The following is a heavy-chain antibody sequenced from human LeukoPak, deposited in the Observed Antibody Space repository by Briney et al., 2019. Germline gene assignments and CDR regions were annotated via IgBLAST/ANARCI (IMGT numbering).Heavy chain of an antibody. CDR3: AKEGQQLVRGNWFDP. CDR2: ISGSGGST. D-gene: IGHD6-13*01. J-gene: IGHJ5*02. CDR1: GFTFSSYA. Sequence: GGSLRLSCAASGFTFSSYAMSWIRQAPGKGLEWVSAISGSGGSTYYADSVKGRFTISRDNSKNTLYLQMNSLRAEDTAVYYCAKEGQQLVRGNWFDPWGQGTLVTVSS. V-gene: IGHV3-23*01.